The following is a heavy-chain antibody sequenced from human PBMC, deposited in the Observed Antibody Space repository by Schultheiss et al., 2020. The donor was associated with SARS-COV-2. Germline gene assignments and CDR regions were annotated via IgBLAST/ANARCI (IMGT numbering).Heavy chain of an antibody. CDR1: GFSFSSYG. J-gene: IGHJ6*02. D-gene: IGHD4-23*01. V-gene: IGHV3-48*01. CDR2: ISSSGSTI. CDR3: AREGYGGNSYYYGMDV. Sequence: GGSLRLSCAASGFSFSSYGMHWVRQAPGKGLEWVSYISSSGSTIYYADSVKGRFTISRDNAKNSLYLQMNSLRAEDTAVYYCAREGYGGNSYYYGMDVWGQGTTVTVSS.